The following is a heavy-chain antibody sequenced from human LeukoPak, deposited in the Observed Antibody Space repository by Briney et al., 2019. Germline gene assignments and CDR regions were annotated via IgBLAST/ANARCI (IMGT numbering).Heavy chain of an antibody. V-gene: IGHV1-18*04. J-gene: IGHJ4*02. CDR1: GYSFTSYW. D-gene: IGHD1-26*01. CDR2: ISAYNGNT. CDR3: ASGRSTFDW. Sequence: GESLKISCKGSGYSFTSYWIGWVRQAPGQGLEWMGWISAYNGNTNYAQKLQGRVTMTTDTSTSTAYMELRSLRSDDTAVYYCASGRSTFDWWGQGTLVTVSS.